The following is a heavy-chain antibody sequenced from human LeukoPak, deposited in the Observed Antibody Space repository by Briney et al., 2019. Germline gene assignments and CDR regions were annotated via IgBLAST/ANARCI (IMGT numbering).Heavy chain of an antibody. CDR3: ARSRWLRLPDY. D-gene: IGHD5-12*01. Sequence: SETLSLTCTVSGGSISSGDYYWSWIRQPPGKGLEWIGYIYYSGSTYYNPSPKSRVTISVDTSKNQFSLKLSSVTAADTAVYYCARSRWLRLPDYWGQGTLVTVSS. CDR2: IYYSGST. J-gene: IGHJ4*02. V-gene: IGHV4-30-4*08. CDR1: GGSISSGDYY.